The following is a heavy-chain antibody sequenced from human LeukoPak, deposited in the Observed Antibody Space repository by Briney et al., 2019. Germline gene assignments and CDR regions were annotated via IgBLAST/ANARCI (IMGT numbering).Heavy chain of an antibody. CDR2: TIPIFGTA. Sequence: SVKVSCKASGGTFSSYAISWVRQAPGQGLEWMGGTIPIFGTANYAQKFQGRVTITADESTSTAYMELSSLRSEDTAVYYCASYQQWLVKGTFDYWGQGTLVTVSS. D-gene: IGHD6-19*01. CDR1: GGTFSSYA. CDR3: ASYQQWLVKGTFDY. J-gene: IGHJ4*02. V-gene: IGHV1-69*13.